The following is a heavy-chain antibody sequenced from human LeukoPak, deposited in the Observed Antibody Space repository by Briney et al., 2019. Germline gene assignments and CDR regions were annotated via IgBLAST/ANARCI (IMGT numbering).Heavy chain of an antibody. Sequence: GGSLRLSCAVSGFNFWNTGMNWVRQAPGKGLEWVSSISTSRSYIYYADSVKGRFTISGDNAKNSLYLQMNSLRAEDTAVYFCARSGYSSTWYLQNFELDYWGQGTLVTVSS. D-gene: IGHD2-2*01. CDR3: ARSGYSSTWYLQNFELDY. V-gene: IGHV3-21*01. CDR1: GFNFWNTG. CDR2: ISTSRSYI. J-gene: IGHJ4*02.